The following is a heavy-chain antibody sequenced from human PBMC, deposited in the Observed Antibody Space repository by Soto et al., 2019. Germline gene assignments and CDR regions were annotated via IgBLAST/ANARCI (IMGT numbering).Heavy chain of an antibody. CDR3: ARLIGYCSSTSCYTKIAARSIGMDV. CDR1: GGTFSSYA. J-gene: IGHJ6*02. CDR2: IIPIFGTA. D-gene: IGHD2-2*02. Sequence: SVKVSCKASGGTFSSYAISWVRQAPGQGLEWMGGIIPIFGTANYAQKFQGRVTITADKSTSTAYMELSSLRSEDTAVYYCARLIGYCSSTSCYTKIAARSIGMDVWGQGTTVTVS. V-gene: IGHV1-69*06.